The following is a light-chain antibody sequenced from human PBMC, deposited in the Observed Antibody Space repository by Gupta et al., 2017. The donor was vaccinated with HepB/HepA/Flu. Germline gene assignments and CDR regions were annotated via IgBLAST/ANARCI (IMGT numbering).Light chain of an antibody. Sequence: QSALTQPPSASGSPGQSVTIPCTGTSNDVGGYNYVSWYQQYPGKAPKLMIYEVNKRPSGVPDRFSGSKSGNTASLTVSGLQADDEADYYCSSYAGNNNRCIFGTGTKVTVL. V-gene: IGLV2-8*01. J-gene: IGLJ1*01. CDR3: SSYAGNNNRCI. CDR2: EVN. CDR1: SNDVGGYNY.